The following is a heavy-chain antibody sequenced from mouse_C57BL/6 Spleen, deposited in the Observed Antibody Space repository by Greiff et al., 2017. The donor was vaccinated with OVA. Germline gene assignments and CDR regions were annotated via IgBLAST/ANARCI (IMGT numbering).Heavy chain of an antibody. CDR1: GYTFTDYE. CDR2: IDPETGGT. J-gene: IGHJ4*01. Sequence: VKLMESGAELVRPGASVTLSCKASGYTFTDYEMHWVKQTPVHGLEWIGAIDPETGGTAYNQKFKGKAILTADKSSSTAYMELRSLTSEDSAVYYCTRRKFMVTRAMDYWGQGTSVTVSS. CDR3: TRRKFMVTRAMDY. V-gene: IGHV1-15*01. D-gene: IGHD2-2*01.